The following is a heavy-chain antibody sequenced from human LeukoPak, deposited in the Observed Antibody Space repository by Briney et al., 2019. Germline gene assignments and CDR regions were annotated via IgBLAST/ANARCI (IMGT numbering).Heavy chain of an antibody. CDR1: GFTFSSYA. J-gene: IGHJ4*02. CDR2: IFGSGGST. CDR3: AKDASVVVVITFFDY. Sequence: PGGSLRLSCTASGFTFSSYAMYWVRQAPGKGLEWVSGIFGSGGSTYYADSVKGRFTISRDNSKNTLYLQMNSLRAEDTAVYYCAKDASVVVVITFFDYWGQGTLVTVSS. V-gene: IGHV3-23*01. D-gene: IGHD3-22*01.